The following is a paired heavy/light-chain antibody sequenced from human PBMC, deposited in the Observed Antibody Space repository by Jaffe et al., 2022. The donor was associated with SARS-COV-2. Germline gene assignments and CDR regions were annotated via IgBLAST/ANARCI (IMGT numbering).Light chain of an antibody. J-gene: IGKJ2*01. V-gene: IGKV2-24*01. Sequence: DIVMTQTPLSSPVTLGQPASISCRSSQSLAHSDGNTYLSWLQQRPGQPPRLLIYKISHRFPGVPDRFSGSGAGTDFTLKISRVEAEDVGVYYCMQATHLKTFGQGTKLEIK. CDR3: MQATHLKT. CDR2: KIS. CDR1: QSLAHSDGNTY.
Heavy chain of an antibody. CDR2: INPSGGST. CDR3: AREQLGSFDY. Sequence: QVQLVQSGAEVKKPGASVKVSCKASGYSFTNYYIHWVRQAPGQGLEWMGIINPSGGSTSYAQKFQGRVTMTRDTSTSTVYMELSSLRSEDTAVYSCAREQLGSFDYWGQGTLVTVSS. CDR1: GYSFTNYY. D-gene: IGHD1-1*01. V-gene: IGHV1-46*01. J-gene: IGHJ4*02.